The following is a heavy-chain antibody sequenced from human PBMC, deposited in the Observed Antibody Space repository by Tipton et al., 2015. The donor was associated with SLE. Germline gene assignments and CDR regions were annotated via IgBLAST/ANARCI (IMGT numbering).Heavy chain of an antibody. Sequence: TLSLTCTVSGGSISSHYWSWIRQPPGKGLEWIGYIYYSGSTNYNPSLKSRVTISVDTSKNQFSLKLSSVTAADTAVYYCARALGVWWLANWFDPWGQGTLVTVSS. CDR1: GGSISSHY. CDR2: IYYSGST. D-gene: IGHD6-19*01. V-gene: IGHV4-59*11. J-gene: IGHJ5*02. CDR3: ARALGVWWLANWFDP.